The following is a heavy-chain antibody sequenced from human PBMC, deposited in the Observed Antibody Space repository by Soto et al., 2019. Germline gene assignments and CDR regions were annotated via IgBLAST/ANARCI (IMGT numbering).Heavy chain of an antibody. CDR3: AREREPADY. CDR2: ISAYNGNT. V-gene: IGHV1-18*01. Sequence: QSGPTLVNPPASVKVSCKASGYTFTSYGISWVRQAPGQGLEWMGWISAYNGNTNYAQKLQGRVTMTTDTSTSTAYMELRSLRSDDTAVYYCAREREPADYWGQGTLVTVSS. CDR1: GYTFTSYG. J-gene: IGHJ4*02.